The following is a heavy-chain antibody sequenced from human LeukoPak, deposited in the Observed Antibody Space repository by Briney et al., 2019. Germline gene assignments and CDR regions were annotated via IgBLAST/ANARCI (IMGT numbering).Heavy chain of an antibody. CDR1: GFTFSSYG. CDR2: IRYDGSNK. V-gene: IGHV3-30*02. J-gene: IGHJ4*02. D-gene: IGHD3-22*01. Sequence: PGGSLRLSCAASGFTFSSYGMHWVRQAPGRGLEWVAFIRYDGSNKYYADSVKGRFTISRDNSKNTLYLQMNSLRAEDTAVYYCAKVHTYYYDSSGYYSFDYWGQGTLVTVSS. CDR3: AKVHTYYYDSSGYYSFDY.